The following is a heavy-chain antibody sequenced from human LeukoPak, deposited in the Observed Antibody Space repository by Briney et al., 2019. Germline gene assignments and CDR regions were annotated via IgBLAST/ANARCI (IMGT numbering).Heavy chain of an antibody. CDR1: GGSISSYY. CDR2: IYYSGST. V-gene: IGHV4-59*01. Sequence: SETLSLTCTVSGGSISSYYWSWIRQPPGKGLEWIGYIYYSGSTNYNPSLKSRVTISVDTSKNQSSLKLSSVTAADTAVYYCARGQSGYSSSSPWFDPWGQGTLVTVSS. CDR3: ARGQSGYSSSSPWFDP. D-gene: IGHD6-6*01. J-gene: IGHJ5*02.